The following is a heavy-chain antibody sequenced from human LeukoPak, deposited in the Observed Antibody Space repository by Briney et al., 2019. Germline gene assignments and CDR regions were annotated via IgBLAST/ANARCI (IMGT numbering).Heavy chain of an antibody. Sequence: GRSLRLSCAASGFTFSSYAMNWVRQAPGKGLEWVAFISYDGSNKYYADSVKGRFTISRDNSKNTLYLQMNSLRAEDTAVYYCASQGGLLWFGELSGGMDVWGQGTTVTVSS. J-gene: IGHJ6*02. CDR3: ASQGGLLWFGELSGGMDV. V-gene: IGHV3-30-3*01. CDR1: GFTFSSYA. D-gene: IGHD3-10*01. CDR2: ISYDGSNK.